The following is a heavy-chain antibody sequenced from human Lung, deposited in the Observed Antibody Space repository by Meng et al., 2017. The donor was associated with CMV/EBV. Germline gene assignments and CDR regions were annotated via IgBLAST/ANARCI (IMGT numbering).Heavy chain of an antibody. V-gene: IGHV4-4*02. Sequence: QGHDQESGPVPLNPSQTQSPTCTFAVVSISSNIRWTWVRQPPGEGLEWIGDIDDSGSTNYNPSLNSRISISLDKSKNHFSLKVNSVTAADTAVYYCARGKQDAWELLAYWGQGALVTVSS. CDR1: VVSISSNIR. D-gene: IGHD1-26*01. J-gene: IGHJ4*02. CDR2: IDDSGST. CDR3: ARGKQDAWELLAY.